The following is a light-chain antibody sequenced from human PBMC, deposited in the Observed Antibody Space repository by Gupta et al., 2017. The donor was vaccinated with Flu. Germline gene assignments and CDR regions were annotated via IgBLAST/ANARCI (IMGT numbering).Light chain of an antibody. J-gene: IGKJ4*01. CDR2: GAS. CDR3: QQYNSSPFT. Sequence: ERATLSCRASQSVSSSYLAWYQQKPGQAPRLLIYGASSRATGIPDRFSGSGSGTDFTLTISRLEPEDFAVYYCQQYNSSPFTFGGGTKVEIK. CDR1: QSVSSSY. V-gene: IGKV3-20*01.